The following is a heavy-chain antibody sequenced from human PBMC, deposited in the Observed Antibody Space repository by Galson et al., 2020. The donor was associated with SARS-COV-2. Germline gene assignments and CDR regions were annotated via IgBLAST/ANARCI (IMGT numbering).Heavy chain of an antibody. Sequence: TLSLTCTVSGGSISSGDYYWSWIRQPPGKGLEWIGYIYYSGSTYYNPSLKSRVTISVDTSKNQFSLKLSSVTAADTAVYYCARAKRITIFGVVLYFDYWGQGTLVTVSS. D-gene: IGHD3-3*01. CDR2: IYYSGST. CDR1: GGSISSGDYY. J-gene: IGHJ4*02. CDR3: ARAKRITIFGVVLYFDY. V-gene: IGHV4-30-4*01.